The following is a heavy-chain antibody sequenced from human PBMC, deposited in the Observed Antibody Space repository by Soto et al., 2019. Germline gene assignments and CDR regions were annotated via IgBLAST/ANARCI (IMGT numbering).Heavy chain of an antibody. D-gene: IGHD1-26*01. CDR3: ARGPVGAQSHFDY. CDR1: GGSISSSNW. Sequence: QVQLQESGPGLVKPSGTLSLTCAVSGGSISSSNWWSWVRQPPGKGLEWIGEIYHSGSTNYNPSLTSRVTISGDKSKTQFSLKLSSVTAADTAVYYCARGPVGAQSHFDYWGQGTLVTVSS. CDR2: IYHSGST. J-gene: IGHJ4*02. V-gene: IGHV4-4*02.